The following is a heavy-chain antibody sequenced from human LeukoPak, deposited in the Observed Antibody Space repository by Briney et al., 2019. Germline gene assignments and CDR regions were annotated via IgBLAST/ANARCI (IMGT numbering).Heavy chain of an antibody. J-gene: IGHJ4*02. D-gene: IGHD3-22*01. CDR2: ISAYNGNT. Sequence: ASVKVSCKASGYTFTSYGISWVRQAPGQGLEWMGWISAYNGNTNYARKLQGRVTMTTDTSTSTAYMELRSLRSDDTAVYYCARENYYDSSGYPQADYWGQGTLVTVSS. CDR3: ARENYYDSSGYPQADY. CDR1: GYTFTSYG. V-gene: IGHV1-18*01.